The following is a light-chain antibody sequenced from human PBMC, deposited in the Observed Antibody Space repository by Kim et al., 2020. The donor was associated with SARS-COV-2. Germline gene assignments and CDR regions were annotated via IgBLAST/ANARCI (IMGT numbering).Light chain of an antibody. Sequence: VTISSAWSSSNSGVVYDVHGYRHLPGPGPTLLIFVNSDRPSGSPDRFSGSESGTAASLAITRFQAEDEADYDCQSYDSSLSGTGVFGTGTKVTVL. CDR3: QSYDSSLSGTGV. J-gene: IGLJ1*01. CDR1: SSNSGVVYD. CDR2: VNS. V-gene: IGLV1-40*01.